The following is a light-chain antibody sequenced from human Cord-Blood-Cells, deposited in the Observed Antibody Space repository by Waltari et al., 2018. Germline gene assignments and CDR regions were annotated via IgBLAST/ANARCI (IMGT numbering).Light chain of an antibody. Sequence: SYVLTQPPSVSVAPGKTASTPCWGNHIGLKREHWNQQKPGQAPVLVVYDDSDRPTGIPERFSGSNSGNTATLTISRVEAGDEADYYCQVWDSSSDHPVVFGGGTKLTVL. CDR3: QVWDSSSDHPVV. CDR1: HIGLKR. V-gene: IGLV3-21*03. J-gene: IGLJ2*01. CDR2: DDS.